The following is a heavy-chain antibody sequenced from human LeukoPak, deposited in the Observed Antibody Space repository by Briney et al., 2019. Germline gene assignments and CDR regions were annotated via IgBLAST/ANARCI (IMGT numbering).Heavy chain of an antibody. J-gene: IGHJ4*02. Sequence: PGGSLRLSCAASGFTFSTYVMSWVRQAPGKGLEWVSSISGSGDSTYYVDSVKGRFTISRDISRNTLYLQMNSLRAEDTALYYCAKERGYSGSSLDYWGQGTLLTVSS. D-gene: IGHD1-26*01. CDR2: ISGSGDST. CDR3: AKERGYSGSSLDY. CDR1: GFTFSTYV. V-gene: IGHV3-23*01.